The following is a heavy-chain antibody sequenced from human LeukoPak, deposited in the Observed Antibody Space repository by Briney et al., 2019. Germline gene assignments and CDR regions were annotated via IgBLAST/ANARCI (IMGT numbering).Heavy chain of an antibody. Sequence: PGGSLRLSCAASGFTFSSYGMHWVRQAPGKGLEWVAVIWYDGSNKYYADSVKGRFTVSRDNAKNSLYLQMNSLRAEDTAVYYCARCQYDSGRMFDCWGQGTLVTVSS. V-gene: IGHV3-33*01. CDR2: IWYDGSNK. CDR1: GFTFSSYG. J-gene: IGHJ4*02. D-gene: IGHD6-19*01. CDR3: ARCQYDSGRMFDC.